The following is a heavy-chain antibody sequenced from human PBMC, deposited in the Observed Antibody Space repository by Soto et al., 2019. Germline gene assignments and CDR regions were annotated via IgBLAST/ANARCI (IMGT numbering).Heavy chain of an antibody. V-gene: IGHV4-31*01. J-gene: IGHJ4*02. CDR3: ARAAGMDYYESSGGCDY. D-gene: IGHD3-22*01. CDR1: GGSLSSGGYY. Sequence: QVQLQESGPGLVKPSQTLSLTCTVSGGSLSSGGYYWSWIRQHPGKGLEWIGYISYSGSTYYNPSLKSLDTIPVDTSQHQRSRKLSSVTAADTAVYDGARAAGMDYYESSGGCDYWGQGTQVSAPS. CDR2: ISYSGST.